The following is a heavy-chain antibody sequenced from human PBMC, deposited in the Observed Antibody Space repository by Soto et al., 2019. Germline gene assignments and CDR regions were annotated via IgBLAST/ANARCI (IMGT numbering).Heavy chain of an antibody. J-gene: IGHJ6*02. D-gene: IGHD1-26*01. CDR1: GFTFSSYW. CDR2: INSDGSST. V-gene: IGHV3-74*01. Sequence: PGGSLRLSCAASGFTFSSYWMHWVRQAPGKGLVWVSRINSDGSSTSYADSVKGRFTISRDNAKNTLYLQMNSLRAEDTAVYYCARDLRVGATIYYYYGMDVWGQWTTVTVSS. CDR3: ARDLRVGATIYYYYGMDV.